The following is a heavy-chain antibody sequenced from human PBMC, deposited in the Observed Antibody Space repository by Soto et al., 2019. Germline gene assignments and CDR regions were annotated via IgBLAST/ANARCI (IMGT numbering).Heavy chain of an antibody. V-gene: IGHV4-59*01. J-gene: IGHJ5*02. D-gene: IGHD3-22*01. CDR1: NSSISSGY. Sequence: PSETLSLTCSVSNSSISSGYCTWILQPPGKGLEWIGYIYYGGSINYNPSLKSRVIISVDTAKNRFSLSLSSVTAADTAVYYCTGAYYDISGYSLDPWGQGTSVT. CDR2: IYYGGSI. CDR3: TGAYYDISGYSLDP.